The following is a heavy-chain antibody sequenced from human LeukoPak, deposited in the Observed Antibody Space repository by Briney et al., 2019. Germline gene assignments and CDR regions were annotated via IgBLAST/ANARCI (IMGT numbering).Heavy chain of an antibody. CDR2: LFYSGST. CDR1: GGSISSYY. CDR3: ATVAVIRGVTYFDY. V-gene: IGHV4-59*01. J-gene: IGHJ4*02. Sequence: SETLSLTCTVSGGSISSYYWSWIRQPPGKGLEWIAYLFYSGSTDYNPSLESRVTISVDTSKNQFSLKLRSVTAADTAVHYCATVAVIRGVTYFDYWGRGTLVTVSS. D-gene: IGHD3-10*01.